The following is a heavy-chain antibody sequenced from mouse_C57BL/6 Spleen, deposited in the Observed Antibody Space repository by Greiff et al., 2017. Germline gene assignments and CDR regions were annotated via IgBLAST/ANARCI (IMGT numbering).Heavy chain of an antibody. CDR2: ISSGGSYT. CDR1: GFTFSSYG. V-gene: IGHV5-6*01. Sequence: EVKVVESGGDLVKPGGSLKLSCAASGFTFSSYGMPWVRQTPDKRLEWVATISSGGSYTYYPDSVKGRFTISRDNAKNTLYLQMSSLKSEDTAMYYCARLGEEIYFGYWGQGTTLTVSS. J-gene: IGHJ2*01. CDR3: ARLGEEIYFGY.